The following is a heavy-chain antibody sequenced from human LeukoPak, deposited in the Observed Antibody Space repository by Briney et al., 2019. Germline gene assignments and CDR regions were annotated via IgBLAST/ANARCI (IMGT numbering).Heavy chain of an antibody. Sequence: ASVKVSCKASGYTFTGYYMHWVRQAPGQGLEWMGWINPNSGGTNYAQKFQGRVTMTRDTSISTAYMELSRLRSDDTAVYYCARGGNARKGIAVAGPNRFDPWGQGTLVTVSS. CDR3: ARGGNARKGIAVAGPNRFDP. CDR1: GYTFTGYY. D-gene: IGHD6-19*01. J-gene: IGHJ5*02. V-gene: IGHV1-2*02. CDR2: INPNSGGT.